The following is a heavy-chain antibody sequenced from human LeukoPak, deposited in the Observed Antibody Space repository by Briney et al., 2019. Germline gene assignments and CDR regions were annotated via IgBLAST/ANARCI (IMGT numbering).Heavy chain of an antibody. CDR1: GGSISSSDSC. V-gene: IGHV4-39*01. J-gene: IGHJ5*02. Sequence: PSETLSLTCTVSGGSISSSDSCWGWIRQPPGKGLEWILTIHYSGRTYYNPSLRSRVAISVDKTTSQFSLNLTAVCDAGTALYYSARLPGCGSSWSSPWGRGTLVTVSS. CDR2: IHYSGRT. CDR3: ARLPGCGSSWSSP. D-gene: IGHD6-13*01.